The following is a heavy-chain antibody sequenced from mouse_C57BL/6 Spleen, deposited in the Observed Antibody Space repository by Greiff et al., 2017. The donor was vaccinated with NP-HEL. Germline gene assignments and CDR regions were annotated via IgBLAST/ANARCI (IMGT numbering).Heavy chain of an antibody. CDR3: ARYDGYPAWFAY. CDR2: IHPNSGST. D-gene: IGHD2-3*01. Sequence: QVQLQQPGAELVKPGASVKLSCKASGYTFTSYWMHWVKQRPGQGLEWIGMIHPNSGSTNYNEKFKSKATLTVDKSSSTAYMQLSSLTSEDSAVYYCARYDGYPAWFAYWGQGTLVTVSA. CDR1: GYTFTSYW. V-gene: IGHV1-64*01. J-gene: IGHJ3*01.